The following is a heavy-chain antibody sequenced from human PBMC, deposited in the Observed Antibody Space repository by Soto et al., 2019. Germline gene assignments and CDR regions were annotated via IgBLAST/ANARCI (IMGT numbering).Heavy chain of an antibody. Sequence: GASLSLSCAASGFTFSSYAMHWLRQTPGKGLEYVSAISSNGGSTYYANSVKGRFTISRDNSKNTLYLQMGSLRAEDMAVYYCARDIGSSSSWPYYWGQGTLVTVSS. CDR1: GFTFSSYA. V-gene: IGHV3-64*01. CDR2: ISSNGGST. CDR3: ARDIGSSSSWPYY. J-gene: IGHJ4*02. D-gene: IGHD6-13*01.